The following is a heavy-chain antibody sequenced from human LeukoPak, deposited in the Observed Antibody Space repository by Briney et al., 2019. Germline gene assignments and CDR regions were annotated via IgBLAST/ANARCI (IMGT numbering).Heavy chain of an antibody. V-gene: IGHV5-51*01. Sequence: GESLKISCKGSGYSFTSYWIGWERQMPGKGLEWMGIIYPGDSDTRYSPSFQGQVTISADKSISTAYLQWSSLKASDTAMYYCARAPAPYYYGSGSNHYYFDYWGQGTLVTVSS. CDR3: ARAPAPYYYGSGSNHYYFDY. J-gene: IGHJ4*02. CDR1: GYSFTSYW. CDR2: IYPGDSDT. D-gene: IGHD3-10*01.